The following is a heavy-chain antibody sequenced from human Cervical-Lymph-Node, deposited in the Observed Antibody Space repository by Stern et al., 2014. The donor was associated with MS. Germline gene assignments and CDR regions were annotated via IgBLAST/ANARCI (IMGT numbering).Heavy chain of an antibody. J-gene: IGHJ2*01. Sequence: QVQLQESGPGLVKPSETLSVTCTVSGGSIRSSSHYWGWIRQAPGKGLEWIGSIYYSGSIYYNPTLKSRVTLPVDTPTNQFPLKLSSVTAADTAVYYCGSRGPYAWYFDLWGRGTLVTVSS. V-gene: IGHV4-39*01. CDR3: GSRGPYAWYFDL. CDR1: GGSIRSSSHY. CDR2: IYYSGSI.